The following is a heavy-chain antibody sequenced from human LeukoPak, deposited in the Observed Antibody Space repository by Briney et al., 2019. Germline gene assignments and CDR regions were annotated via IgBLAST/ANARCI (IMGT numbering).Heavy chain of an antibody. CDR1: GFTVSNNY. CDR2: IDSSVNT. Sequence: GGSLRLSCVGSGFTVSNNYMSWVRQAPGKGLEWVSGIDSSVNTYYADSVKGRFTVSRDNSKNMVFLQMNSLRAVDTAVYFCAGSPLFARLDPCGQGTLVTVST. CDR3: AGSPLFARLDP. J-gene: IGHJ5*02. D-gene: IGHD2-21*01. V-gene: IGHV3-53*01.